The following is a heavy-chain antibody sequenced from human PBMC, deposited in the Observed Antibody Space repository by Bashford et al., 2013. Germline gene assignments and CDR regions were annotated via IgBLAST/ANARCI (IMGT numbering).Heavy chain of an antibody. D-gene: IGHD2-2*01. CDR1: GGSISSGGYY. CDR2: IYYSGST. J-gene: IGHJ3*02. Sequence: SETLSLTCTVSGGSISSGGYYWSWIRQHPGKGLEWIGYIYYSGSTYYNPSLKSRVTISVDTSKNQFSLKLSSVTAADTAVYYCARSRGSHCSSTSCQKRGYGAFDIWGQGTMVTVSS. V-gene: IGHV4-31*03. CDR3: ARSRGSHCSSTSCQKRGYGAFDI.